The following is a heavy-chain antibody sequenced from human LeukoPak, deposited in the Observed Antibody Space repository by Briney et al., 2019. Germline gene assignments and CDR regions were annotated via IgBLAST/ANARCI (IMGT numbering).Heavy chain of an antibody. CDR3: ATPLDYYDSSGYHQGGD. J-gene: IGHJ4*02. Sequence: GGSLRLSCAASGFTFSSYWMTWVRQAPGKGLEWVANIKQDGSKKNYVDSVKGRFTISRDNAKNSLYLQMNSLRAEDTVVYYCATPLDYYDSSGYHQGGDWGQGTLVTVSS. V-gene: IGHV3-7*03. CDR1: GFTFSSYW. D-gene: IGHD3-22*01. CDR2: IKQDGSKK.